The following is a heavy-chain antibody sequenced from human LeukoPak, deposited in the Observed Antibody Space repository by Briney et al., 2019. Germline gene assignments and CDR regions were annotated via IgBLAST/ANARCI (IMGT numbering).Heavy chain of an antibody. J-gene: IGHJ3*02. V-gene: IGHV4-4*07. Sequence: PSETLSLTCTVSGGSISSYYWSWIRQPAGKGLEWIGRIYTSGSTNYNPSLKSRVTMSVDTSKNQFSLKLSSVTAADTAVYYCARVDIVVVVAAMDAFDIWGQGAMVTVSS. CDR3: ARVDIVVVVAAMDAFDI. CDR1: GGSISSYY. D-gene: IGHD2-15*01. CDR2: IYTSGST.